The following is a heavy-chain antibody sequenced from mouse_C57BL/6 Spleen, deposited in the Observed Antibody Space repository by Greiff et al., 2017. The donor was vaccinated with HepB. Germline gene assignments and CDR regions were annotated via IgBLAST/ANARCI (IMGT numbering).Heavy chain of an antibody. CDR2: IDPSDSYT. D-gene: IGHD1-1*01. CDR3: ARSEATVPYWYFDV. CDR1: GYTFTSYW. V-gene: IGHV1-59*01. J-gene: IGHJ1*03. Sequence: QVQLQQPGAELVRPGTSVKLSCKASGYTFTSYWMHWVKQRPGQGLEWIGVIDPSDSYTNYNQKFKGKATLTVDTSSSTAYMQLSSLTSEDSAVYYCARSEATVPYWYFDVWGTGTTVTVSS.